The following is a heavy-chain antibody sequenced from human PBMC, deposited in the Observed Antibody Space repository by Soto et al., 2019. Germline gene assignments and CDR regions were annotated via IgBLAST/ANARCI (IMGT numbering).Heavy chain of an antibody. CDR2: IYHSGST. Sequence: SETLSLTCAVYGGTFSAYYWTWIRQPPGKGLEWIGYIYHSGSTYNNPSLKSLVTISVDRSKNQFSLNLSSVTAADTAVYYCARTPTPWGQGTQVTVSS. CDR1: GGTFSAYY. V-gene: IGHV4-34*11. CDR3: ARTPTP. J-gene: IGHJ5*02.